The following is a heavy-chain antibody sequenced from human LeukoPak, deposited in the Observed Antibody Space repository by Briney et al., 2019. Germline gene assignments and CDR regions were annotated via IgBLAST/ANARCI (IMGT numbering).Heavy chain of an antibody. Sequence: GGSLRLSCAASGFTFSNYAMSWVRQAPGKGLEWVSVIYSGGSTYYADSVKGRFTISRDNSKNTLYLQMNSLRAEDTAVYYCARDRVVVAGSYYFDYWGQGTLVTVSS. CDR3: ARDRVVVAGSYYFDY. D-gene: IGHD6-19*01. CDR1: GFTFSNYA. V-gene: IGHV3-53*01. CDR2: IYSGGST. J-gene: IGHJ4*02.